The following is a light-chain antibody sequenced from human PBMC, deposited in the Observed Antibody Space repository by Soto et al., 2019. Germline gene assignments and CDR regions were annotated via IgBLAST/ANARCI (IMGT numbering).Light chain of an antibody. J-gene: IGLJ2*01. CDR3: MLSYCGAR. CDR2: DTN. Sequence: QAVVTQEPSMTVSPGRTVTLTCTSSAGAVTSGLYPYWFQQRPGQAPRTLIYDTNKRQSWTPARFSGSVVGDKAALTLSDAQPEDEADYYCMLSYCGARFGGGTKLTVL. CDR1: AGAVTSGLY. V-gene: IGLV7-46*01.